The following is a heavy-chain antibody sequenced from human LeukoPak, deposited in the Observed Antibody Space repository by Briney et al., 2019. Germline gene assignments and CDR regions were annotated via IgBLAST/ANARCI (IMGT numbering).Heavy chain of an antibody. CDR2: ISGSGGST. CDR1: GFPFSSYA. J-gene: IGHJ4*02. CDR3: AKPPYSSSWNYFDY. Sequence: GGSLRLSCAASGFPFSSYAMNWVGQAPGKGLEWVSAISGSGGSTYYADSVKGRFTISRDNSKNTLYLQMNSLRAEDTAVYYCAKPPYSSSWNYFDYWGQGTLVTVSS. D-gene: IGHD6-13*01. V-gene: IGHV3-23*01.